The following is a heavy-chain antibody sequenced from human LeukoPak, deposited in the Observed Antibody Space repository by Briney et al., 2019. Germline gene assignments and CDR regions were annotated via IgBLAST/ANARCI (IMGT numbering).Heavy chain of an antibody. D-gene: IGHD2-15*01. CDR1: GFTFSSYA. CDR2: ISYDGSNK. V-gene: IGHV3-30*04. CDR3: ASGGAYCSGGSCYSSDY. Sequence: GGSLRLSCAASGFTFSSYAMHWVRQAPGKGLEWVAVISYDGSNKYYADSVKGRFTISRDNSKNTLYLQMNSLRAEDTAVYYCASGGAYCSGGSCYSSDYWGQGTLVTVSS. J-gene: IGHJ4*02.